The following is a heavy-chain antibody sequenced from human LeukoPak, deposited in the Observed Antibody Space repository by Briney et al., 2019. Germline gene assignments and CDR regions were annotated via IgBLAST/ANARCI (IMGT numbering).Heavy chain of an antibody. CDR3: ARRPSSSSGRRVRNDAFDI. V-gene: IGHV4-34*01. D-gene: IGHD6-6*01. CDR1: GRSFSGYY. CDR2: INHSGST. Sequence: PSETLSLTCAVYGRSFSGYYWSWIRQPPGKGLEWIGEINHSGSTNYNPSLKSRVTISVDTSKNQFSLKLSSVTAADTAVYYCARRPSSSSGRRVRNDAFDIWGQGTMVTVSS. J-gene: IGHJ3*02.